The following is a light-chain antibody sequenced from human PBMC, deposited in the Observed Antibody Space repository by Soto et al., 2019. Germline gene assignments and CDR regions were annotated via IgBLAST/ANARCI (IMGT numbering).Light chain of an antibody. J-gene: IGLJ3*02. CDR3: LLSYSGDVV. CDR2: DTS. CDR1: PGPVTSTHY. V-gene: IGLV7-46*01. Sequence: QAVVTQDPSLTVSPGGTVTPTCDSSPGPVTSTHYPYWFQQKPGQAPRTLIYDTSNRHSWTPARFSGSLLGGKAALTLSGAQPEDEAEYHCLLSYSGDVVFGGGTKLTVL.